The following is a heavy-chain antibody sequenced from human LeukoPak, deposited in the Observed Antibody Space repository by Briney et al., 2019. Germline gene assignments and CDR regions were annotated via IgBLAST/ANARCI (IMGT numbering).Heavy chain of an antibody. CDR3: ARSGSTSFDI. CDR1: GFTFDDYT. J-gene: IGHJ3*02. CDR2: ISWNSGSI. Sequence: PGGSLRLSCAASGFTFDDYTMHWVRQAPGKGLEWVSGISWNSGSIGYADSVKGRFTISRDNSKNTLYVQMNSLRAEDTAVYYCARSGSTSFDIWGQGTMVTVSS. D-gene: IGHD1-26*01. V-gene: IGHV3-9*01.